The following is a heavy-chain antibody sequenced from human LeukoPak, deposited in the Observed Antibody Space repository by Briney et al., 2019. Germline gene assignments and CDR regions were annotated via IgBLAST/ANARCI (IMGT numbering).Heavy chain of an antibody. CDR2: VRSKAYGGTT. D-gene: IGHD3-22*01. V-gene: IGHV3-49*03. Sequence: GGSLTLACTVSGFSVGVYAMSWFRQAPGKGMEWVGFVRSKAYGGTTEYAASVKGRFTISRDDSKSIAYLQMNSLKTEDTAVYYCSRAKSNYYDSSAPNYWGRGTLVTVSS. J-gene: IGHJ4*02. CDR3: SRAKSNYYDSSAPNY. CDR1: GFSVGVYA.